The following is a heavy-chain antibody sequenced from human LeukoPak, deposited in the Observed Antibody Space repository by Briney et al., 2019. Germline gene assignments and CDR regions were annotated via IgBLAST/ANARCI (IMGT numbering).Heavy chain of an antibody. J-gene: IGHJ4*02. CDR3: ASTGYGGNPFDY. V-gene: IGHV1-24*01. D-gene: IGHD4-23*01. Sequence: ASVKVSCKISRYTLSELSTHWVRQAPGKGLEWMGGFDPENGEAIYARKFQGRVTMTEDTSTDTACMELRSLRSDDTAVYYCASTGYGGNPFDYWGQGTLVTVSS. CDR2: FDPENGEA. CDR1: RYTLSELS.